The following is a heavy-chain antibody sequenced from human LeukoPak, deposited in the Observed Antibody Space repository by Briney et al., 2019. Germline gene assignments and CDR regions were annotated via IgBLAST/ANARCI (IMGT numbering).Heavy chain of an antibody. D-gene: IGHD3-22*01. J-gene: IGHJ4*02. CDR2: IFPGDSDT. V-gene: IGHV5-51*01. CDR3: ARRLTYDSRAYYCLDY. CDR1: GYSFTSYW. Sequence: KDGESLKISCKGSGYSFTSYWIGWVRQKPGKGLEWMGMIFPGDSDTRYSPSFQGQVTISADKSISTAYLQWSSLKASDTAMYYCARRLTYDSRAYYCLDYWGQGTLVTVSS.